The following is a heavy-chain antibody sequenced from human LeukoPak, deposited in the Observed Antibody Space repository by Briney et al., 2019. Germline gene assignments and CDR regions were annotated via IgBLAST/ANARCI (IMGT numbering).Heavy chain of an antibody. Sequence: KPSETLSLTCTVSGGFITGYYWNWIRHPPGKGLEWIGFTYYNVSTNYNPSLRSRLTISVDTSKNQLSLKLNSVTAADTAVYYCARSRGYSGFVYWGQGTLVSVSS. CDR2: TYYNVST. D-gene: IGHD5-12*01. CDR1: GGFITGYY. J-gene: IGHJ4*02. V-gene: IGHV4-59*01. CDR3: ARSRGYSGFVY.